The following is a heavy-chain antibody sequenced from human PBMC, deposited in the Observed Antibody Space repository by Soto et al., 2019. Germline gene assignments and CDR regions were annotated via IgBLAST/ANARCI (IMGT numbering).Heavy chain of an antibody. CDR3: ARGSRFWSGYSNWFDP. V-gene: IGHV4-34*01. Sequence: QVXLXQWGXGLXXPXETXSXXXAXXGGXFSGYYWSWIRQPPGKGLEWIGEINHSGSTNYNPSLKSRVTISVDTSKNQFSLKLSSVTAADTAVYYCARGSRFWSGYSNWFDPWGQGTLVTVSS. CDR1: GGXFSGYY. J-gene: IGHJ5*02. CDR2: INHSGST. D-gene: IGHD3-3*01.